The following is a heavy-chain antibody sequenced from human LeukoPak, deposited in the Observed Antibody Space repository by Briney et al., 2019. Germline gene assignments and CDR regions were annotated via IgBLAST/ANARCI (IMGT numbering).Heavy chain of an antibody. Sequence: SETLSLTCTVSGGSISSSSYYWGWIRQPPGKGLEWIGSIYYSGSTYYNPSLKSRVTISVDTSKNQFSLKLSSVTAADTAVYYCARGDPGIAAAVGFWGQGTLVTVSS. CDR3: ARGDPGIAAAVGF. J-gene: IGHJ4*02. CDR2: IYYSGST. CDR1: GGSISSSSYY. V-gene: IGHV4-39*01. D-gene: IGHD6-13*01.